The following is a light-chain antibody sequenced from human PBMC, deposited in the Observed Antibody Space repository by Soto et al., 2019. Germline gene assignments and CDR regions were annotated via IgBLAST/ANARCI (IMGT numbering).Light chain of an antibody. Sequence: EKVMNQSPATLSVSPGERATLSCRASQSVSSNVAWYQQIPGQTPRLLIYGASTRATGIPVRFSGSGSGTEFTLTISSLQSEDFAVYYCHQYDDGPYTFGQGTKVDIK. V-gene: IGKV3-15*01. CDR2: GAS. J-gene: IGKJ2*01. CDR1: QSVSSN. CDR3: HQYDDGPYT.